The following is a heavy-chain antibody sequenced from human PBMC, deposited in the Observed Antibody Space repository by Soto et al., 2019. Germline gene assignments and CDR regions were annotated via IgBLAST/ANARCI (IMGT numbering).Heavy chain of an antibody. Sequence: QVQLQESGPGLVKPSQTLSLTCTVSGGSISSGGYYWSWIRQHPGKGLEWLGYIYYRGSTDYNPSAKSLLTRSRDRGKSPFSPKLISVIAADEAVDYCGKDRRNKAFGIWGRRTMVTVST. V-gene: IGHV4-31*01. CDR2: IYYRGST. CDR1: GGSISSGGYY. CDR3: GKDRRNKAFGI. D-gene: IGHD4-4*01. J-gene: IGHJ3*02.